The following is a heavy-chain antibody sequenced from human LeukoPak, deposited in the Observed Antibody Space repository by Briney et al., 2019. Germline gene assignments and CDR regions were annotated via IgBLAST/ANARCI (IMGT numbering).Heavy chain of an antibody. D-gene: IGHD6-19*01. CDR1: GFTFSSYS. Sequence: GGSLRLSCAASGFTFSSYSMNWVRQAPGKGLEWVSYISSSSSTIYYADSVKGRFTISRDNAKNSLYLQMSSLRAEDTAVYYCARGCSGPDAFDIWGQGTMVTVSS. J-gene: IGHJ3*02. CDR3: ARGCSGPDAFDI. V-gene: IGHV3-48*01. CDR2: ISSSSSTI.